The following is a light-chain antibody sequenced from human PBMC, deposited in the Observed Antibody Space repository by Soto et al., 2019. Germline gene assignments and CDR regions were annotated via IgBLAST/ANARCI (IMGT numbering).Light chain of an antibody. CDR3: QQYGSSPST. Sequence: EIVLTQSPGTLSLSPGERATLSCRASQSISSTYLTWYHQRPGQAPRLLIYDASSRATGIPDRFSGSGSGTDFTLTISRLEPEDFAVYYCQQYGSSPSTFGGGTKVEIK. CDR1: QSISSTY. CDR2: DAS. V-gene: IGKV3-20*01. J-gene: IGKJ4*01.